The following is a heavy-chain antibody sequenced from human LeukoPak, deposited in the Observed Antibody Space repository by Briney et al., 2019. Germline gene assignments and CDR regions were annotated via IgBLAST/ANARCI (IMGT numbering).Heavy chain of an antibody. J-gene: IGHJ5*01. CDR3: ARQPKSCAPGIFITGKACWFDS. CDR1: GGSISSSTYY. CDR2: IYYSGTT. V-gene: IGHV4-39*01. D-gene: IGHD3-10*01. Sequence: SETLSLTCTVSGGSISSSTYYWGWIRQPPGKGPEWIGSIYYSGTTYPNSSLKSRVTISVDTSKNQFSLKLSSVTAADTAVYYCARQPKSCAPGIFITGKACWFDSWGQGTLVTVSP.